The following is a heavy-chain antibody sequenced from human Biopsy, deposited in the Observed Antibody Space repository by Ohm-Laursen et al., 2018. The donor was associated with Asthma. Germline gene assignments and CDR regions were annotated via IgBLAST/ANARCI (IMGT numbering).Heavy chain of an antibody. V-gene: IGHV3-30-3*01. J-gene: IGHJ4*02. CDR2: ISYDGSNK. Sequence: SLRLSCAASGFTFSSYAMHWVRQAPGKGLEWVAVISYDGSNKYYADSVKDRFTISRDNSKNTLYLQMNSLEAEDTAVYYCAREGIAVAHFDYWGQGTLVTFSS. CDR1: GFTFSSYA. D-gene: IGHD6-19*01. CDR3: AREGIAVAHFDY.